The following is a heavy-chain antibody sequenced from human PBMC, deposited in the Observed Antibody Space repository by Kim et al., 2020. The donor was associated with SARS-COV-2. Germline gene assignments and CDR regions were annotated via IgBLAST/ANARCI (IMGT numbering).Heavy chain of an antibody. CDR3: ARGVAAHFDS. Sequence: SETLSLTCAVSGDSISSGDYSWSWIRQPPGKGLEWIGYIYHTGGIYYNPSLKSRVAISIDTSKNQFYLKLSSVTTADTAVYYCARGVAAHFDSWGQGTLV. CDR2: IYHTGGI. D-gene: IGHD6-13*01. J-gene: IGHJ4*02. CDR1: GDSISSGDYS. V-gene: IGHV4-30-2*01.